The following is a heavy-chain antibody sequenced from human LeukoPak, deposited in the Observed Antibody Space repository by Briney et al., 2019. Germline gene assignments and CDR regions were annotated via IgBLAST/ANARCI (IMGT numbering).Heavy chain of an antibody. J-gene: IGHJ4*02. CDR2: IVPIFGTA. V-gene: IGHV1-69*05. D-gene: IGHD3-22*01. CDR3: ARDRVSGYYSFDY. CDR1: GGTFSSYA. Sequence: SVKVSCKASGGTFSSYAISWVRQAPGQGLEWMGRIVPIFGTANYAQKFQGRVTITTDESTSTAYMELSSLRSEDTAVYYCARDRVSGYYSFDYWGQGTLVTVSS.